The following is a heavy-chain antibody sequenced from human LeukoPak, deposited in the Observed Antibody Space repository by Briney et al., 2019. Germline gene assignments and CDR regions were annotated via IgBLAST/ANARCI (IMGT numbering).Heavy chain of an antibody. V-gene: IGHV1-46*01. CDR3: ARNGYNYGSGSYYMRFFDY. D-gene: IGHD3-10*01. Sequence: ASLKVSCKAPGYTFTSYYMHWVRQAPGQRLEWMGQIKPSGGSTSYAQKFQGKVTMTMDMSTSTVYMELSSLRSEYTAVYYCARNGYNYGSGSYYMRFFDYWGQGTLVTVPS. CDR1: GYTFTSYY. J-gene: IGHJ4*02. CDR2: IKPSGGST.